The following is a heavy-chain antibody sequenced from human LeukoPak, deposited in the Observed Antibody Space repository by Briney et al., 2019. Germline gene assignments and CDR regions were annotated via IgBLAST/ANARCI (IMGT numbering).Heavy chain of an antibody. CDR2: IYYSGGT. D-gene: IGHD2-8*02. Sequence: NPSETLSLTCTVSGGSVSSGSYYWSWIRQPPGKGLEWIGYIYYSGGTNYNPSLKSRVTISVDTSKNQFSLKLSSVTAADTAVYYCARVVYAGAPYFDYWGQGTLVTVSS. J-gene: IGHJ4*02. CDR1: GGSVSSGSYY. CDR3: ARVVYAGAPYFDY. V-gene: IGHV4-61*01.